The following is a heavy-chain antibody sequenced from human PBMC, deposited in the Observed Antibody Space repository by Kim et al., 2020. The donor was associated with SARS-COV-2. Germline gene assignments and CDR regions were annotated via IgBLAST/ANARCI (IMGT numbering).Heavy chain of an antibody. CDR3: AREGSGALGYCSGGSCSPFDY. CDR1: GYTFTSYY. D-gene: IGHD2-15*01. V-gene: IGHV1-46*01. J-gene: IGHJ4*02. CDR2: INPSGGST. Sequence: ASVKVSCKASGYTFTSYYMHWVRQAPGQGLEWMGIINPSGGSTSYAQKFQGRVTMTRDTSTSTVYMELSSLRSEDTAVYYCAREGSGALGYCSGGSCSPFDYWGQGTLVTVSS.